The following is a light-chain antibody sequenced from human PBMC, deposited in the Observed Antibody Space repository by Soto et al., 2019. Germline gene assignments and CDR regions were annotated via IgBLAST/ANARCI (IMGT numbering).Light chain of an antibody. CDR2: SNN. CDR1: SSNIGSNY. J-gene: IGLJ3*02. Sequence: QSVLTQPPSASGTPGQRVTISCSGSSSNIGSNYVYWYQQLPGTAPKLLIYSNNQRPSGVPDRFSGSKSGTSSSLAISGLRSEDEADYYCAAWDDSLSAGVFGGGTKLTV. V-gene: IGLV1-47*02. CDR3: AAWDDSLSAGV.